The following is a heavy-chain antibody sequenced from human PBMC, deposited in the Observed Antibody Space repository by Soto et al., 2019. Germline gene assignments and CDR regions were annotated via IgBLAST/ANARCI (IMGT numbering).Heavy chain of an antibody. V-gene: IGHV1-69*02. CDR3: AGGEGDALDI. D-gene: IGHD3-16*01. Sequence: QVQLVQSGAEVKKPGSSVKVSCKASGGTFSSYTISWVRQAPGQGLEWMGRIIPILGIANYAQKLHGRVTITADKSTSTASSGLRGLRAEDTAGYYGAGGEGDALDIGGQGTMVTVSS. CDR1: GGTFSSYT. CDR2: IIPILGIA. J-gene: IGHJ3*02.